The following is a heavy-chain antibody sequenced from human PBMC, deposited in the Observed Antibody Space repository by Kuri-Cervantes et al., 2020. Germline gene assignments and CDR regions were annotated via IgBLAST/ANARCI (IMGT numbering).Heavy chain of an antibody. J-gene: IGHJ4*02. CDR2: IIPILGIA. D-gene: IGHD3-9*01. V-gene: IGHV1-69*04. Sequence: SVKVSCKASGYTFTSYGISWVRQAPGQGLEWMGRIIPILGIANYAQKFQGRVTITADKSTSTAYMELSSLRSEDTAVYYCARDYDILTGRDYWGQGTLVTVSS. CDR1: GYTFTSYG. CDR3: ARDYDILTGRDY.